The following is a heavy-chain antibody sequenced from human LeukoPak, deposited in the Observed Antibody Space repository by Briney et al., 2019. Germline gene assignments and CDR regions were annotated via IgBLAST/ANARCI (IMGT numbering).Heavy chain of an antibody. Sequence: GGSLRLSCAASGFTFSSYSMNWVRQAPGKGLEWVSSISSSSSYIYYADSVKGRFTISSDNAKNSLYLQMNSLRAEDTAVYYCAVGAVAGLFDYWGQGTLVTVSS. CDR1: GFTFSSYS. CDR3: AVGAVAGLFDY. CDR2: ISSSSSYI. V-gene: IGHV3-21*01. J-gene: IGHJ4*02. D-gene: IGHD6-19*01.